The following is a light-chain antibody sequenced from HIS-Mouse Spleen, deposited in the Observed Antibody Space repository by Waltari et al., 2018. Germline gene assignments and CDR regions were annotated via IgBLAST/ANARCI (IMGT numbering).Light chain of an antibody. CDR3: QVWDSSSDHPV. Sequence: SYVLTQPPSVSVAPGKTARITCGGNNIGSKSVHWYQQKPGQAPVLVVYDDSDRPSGMPEGVYGSNAGNTATLTISRVEAGDEADYYCQVWDSSSDHPVFGGGTKLTVL. CDR2: DDS. CDR1: NIGSKS. V-gene: IGLV3-21*03. J-gene: IGLJ3*02.